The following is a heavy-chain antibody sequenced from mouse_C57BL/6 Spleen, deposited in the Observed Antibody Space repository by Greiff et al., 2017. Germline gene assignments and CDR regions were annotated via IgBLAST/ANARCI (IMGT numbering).Heavy chain of an antibody. V-gene: IGHV1-4*01. D-gene: IGHD2-3*01. J-gene: IGHJ3*01. Sequence: QVQLQQSGAELARPGASVKMSCKASGYTFTSYTMHWVKQRPGQGLEWIGYINPSSGYTKYNQKFKGKATLTADKSSSTAYMQLSSLTSEDSAVYYCASDGGTGWFAYWGQGTLVTVSA. CDR1: GYTFTSYT. CDR3: ASDGGTGWFAY. CDR2: INPSSGYT.